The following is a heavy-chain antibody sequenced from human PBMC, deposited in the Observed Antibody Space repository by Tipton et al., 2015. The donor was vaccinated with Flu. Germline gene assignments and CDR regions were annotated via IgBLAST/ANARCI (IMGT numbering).Heavy chain of an antibody. D-gene: IGHD3-9*01. CDR1: GDSISGFY. CDR3: AREMRNYDILTGYYSYYYGMDV. J-gene: IGHJ6*02. CDR2: LYTSGSA. Sequence: TLSLTCTVSGDSISGFYWSWIRQPAGKGLEWIGRLYTSGSANYNPSLKSRVTMSVDTSKNQFSLKLSSVTAADMAVYYCAREMRNYDILTGYYSYYYGMDVWGQGTTVTVPS. V-gene: IGHV4-4*07.